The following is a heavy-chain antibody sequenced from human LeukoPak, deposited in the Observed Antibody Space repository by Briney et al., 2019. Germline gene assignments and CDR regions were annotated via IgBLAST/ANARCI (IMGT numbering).Heavy chain of an antibody. CDR1: GYTFTGYY. V-gene: IGHV1-2*02. Sequence: GASVKVSCKASGYTFTGYYMHWVRQAPGQGLEWMGWINPNSGGTNYAQKFQGRVTMTRDTSISTAYMELSRLRSDDTAVYHCARGYSSSSHSPYYYFDYWGQGTLVTVSS. CDR3: ARGYSSSSHSPYYYFDY. J-gene: IGHJ4*02. CDR2: INPNSGGT. D-gene: IGHD6-6*01.